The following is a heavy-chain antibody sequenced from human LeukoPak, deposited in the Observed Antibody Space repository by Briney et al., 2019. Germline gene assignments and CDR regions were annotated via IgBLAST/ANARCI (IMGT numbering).Heavy chain of an antibody. CDR1: GYSFTSYW. Sequence: GESLKISCKGSGYSFTSYWIGWARQMPGKGLEWMGIIYPGDSDTRYSPSFQGQVTISADKSISTAYLQWSSLKASDTAMYYCARQPYSGSSSYYFDYWGQGTLVTVSS. V-gene: IGHV5-51*01. D-gene: IGHD1-26*01. J-gene: IGHJ4*02. CDR3: ARQPYSGSSSYYFDY. CDR2: IYPGDSDT.